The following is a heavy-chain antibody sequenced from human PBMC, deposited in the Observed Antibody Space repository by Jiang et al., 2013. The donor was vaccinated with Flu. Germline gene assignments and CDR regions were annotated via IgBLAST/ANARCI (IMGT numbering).Heavy chain of an antibody. V-gene: IGHV6-1*01. D-gene: IGHD6-13*01. CDR2: TYYRSKWYN. Sequence: QTLSLTCVISGDSVSSNSAAWNWIRQSPSRGLGWLGRTYYRSKWYNDYAVSVKSRITINPDTSKNQFSLQLNSVTPEDTAVYYCARALIAAAGTGWFDPWGQGTLVTVSS. J-gene: IGHJ5*02. CDR3: ARALIAAAGTGWFDP. CDR1: GDSVSSNSAA.